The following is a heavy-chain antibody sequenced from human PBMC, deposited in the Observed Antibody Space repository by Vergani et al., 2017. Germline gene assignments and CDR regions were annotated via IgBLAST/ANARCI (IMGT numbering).Heavy chain of an antibody. V-gene: IGHV4-30-4*01. CDR3: ARFKWHDIDY. D-gene: IGHD1-20*01. Sequence: QVQLQESGPGLVKPSQTLSLTCTVSGDSMNSDDFYWSWIRQPPGKGLEWIGNIFYSGSTYYNPSLKSRLTLSVALSKNLFSLKLNSVTAADSAVYYCARFKWHDIDYWGQGTQVTVSS. CDR1: GDSMNSDDFY. J-gene: IGHJ4*02. CDR2: IFYSGST.